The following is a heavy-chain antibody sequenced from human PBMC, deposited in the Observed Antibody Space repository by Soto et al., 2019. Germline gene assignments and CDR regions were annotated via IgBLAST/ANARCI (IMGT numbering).Heavy chain of an antibody. D-gene: IGHD3-22*01. V-gene: IGHV3-30-3*01. Sequence: GGSLRLSCAASGFTFSNYVMHRVRQAPGKGLEWVAAISHDGNSQHYADSVKGLFTISRDNSRNTLSLQMDSLSAEDTAVYYCAREDESSGYAGTFHHWGQGT. CDR3: AREDESSGYAGTFHH. CDR2: ISHDGNSQ. J-gene: IGHJ1*01. CDR1: GFTFSNYV.